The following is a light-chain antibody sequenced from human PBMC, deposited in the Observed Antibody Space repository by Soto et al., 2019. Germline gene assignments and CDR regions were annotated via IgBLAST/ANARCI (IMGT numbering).Light chain of an antibody. CDR1: QSISGN. CDR3: QQCNSWPRT. J-gene: IGKJ2*01. CDR2: GAS. Sequence: EIVMTQSPATLSVSPGERATLSCRASQSISGNLAWYQHKPGQAPRLLIYGASTRATGIPARFSGSGSGTEFTLTISSLQSEDFAVYYCQQCNSWPRTFGQGTKLEIK. V-gene: IGKV3-15*01.